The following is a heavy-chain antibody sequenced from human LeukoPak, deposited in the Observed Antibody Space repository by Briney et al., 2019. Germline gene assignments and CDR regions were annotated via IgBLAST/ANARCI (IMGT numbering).Heavy chain of an antibody. CDR3: ARGSGYGDSPGLD. Sequence: GASVKVACKACGYTFTDYYMHWVRQAPGQGLGWVGRINPNSGGANYAQQFQGRVTMTRDTSITTAYMEVVRLTSDDTAVYYCARGSGYGDSPGLDWGQGTLVTVSS. J-gene: IGHJ4*02. CDR2: INPNSGGA. D-gene: IGHD4-17*01. CDR1: GYTFTDYY. V-gene: IGHV1-2*06.